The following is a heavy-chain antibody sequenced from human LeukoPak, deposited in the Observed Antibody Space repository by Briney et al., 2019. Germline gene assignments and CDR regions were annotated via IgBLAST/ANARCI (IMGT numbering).Heavy chain of an antibody. Sequence: ASVKVSCKASGYTFTGYYMHWVRQAPGQGLEWMGWINPNSGDTNYAQKFQGRVTMTRDTSISTAYMELSRLRSDDTAVYYCAVIAYYYNSSAYGDDYWGQGTLVTVSS. CDR3: AVIAYYYNSSAYGDDY. CDR2: INPNSGDT. V-gene: IGHV1-2*02. J-gene: IGHJ4*02. CDR1: GYTFTGYY. D-gene: IGHD3-22*01.